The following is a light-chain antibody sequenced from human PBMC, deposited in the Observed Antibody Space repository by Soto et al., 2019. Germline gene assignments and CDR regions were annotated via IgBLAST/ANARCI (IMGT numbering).Light chain of an antibody. CDR2: GAS. CDR3: QQYHYWWT. J-gene: IGKJ1*01. CDR1: QSVSSSY. Sequence: EIVLTQSPGTLSLSPWERATLSCRASQSVSSSYLAWYQQKPGQAPRLLIYGASNRATGIPDRFSGSGSGTEFTLTISSLQSEDFAVYYCQQYHYWWTFGQGTKVDIK. V-gene: IGKV3-20*01.